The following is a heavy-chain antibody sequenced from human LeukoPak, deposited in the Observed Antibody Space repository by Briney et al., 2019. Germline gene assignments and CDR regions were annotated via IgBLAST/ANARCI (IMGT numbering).Heavy chain of an antibody. D-gene: IGHD3-22*01. V-gene: IGHV4-59*01. Sequence: SETLSLTCTVSGGSISSYYWGWIRQPPGKGLEWIGYIYYSGSTNYNPSLKSRVTMSVDTSKNQFSLKLSSVTAADTAVYYCAGLKEYYYDSSGYYYARQPFDPWGQGTLVTVSS. J-gene: IGHJ5*02. CDR2: IYYSGST. CDR3: AGLKEYYYDSSGYYYARQPFDP. CDR1: GGSISSYY.